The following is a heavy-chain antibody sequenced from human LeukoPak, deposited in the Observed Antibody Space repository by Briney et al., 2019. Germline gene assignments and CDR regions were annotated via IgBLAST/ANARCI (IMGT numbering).Heavy chain of an antibody. Sequence: GGSQRLSCAASGFTFSSYLMSWVRQAPGKGLEWVANIKQDGSEKYVDSVKGRFTISRDNAKNSLYLQMNSLRAEDTAVYYCVRKGFGDWSGSRVPFDYWGQGTLVTVSS. J-gene: IGHJ4*02. V-gene: IGHV3-7*01. CDR2: IKQDGSEK. CDR3: VRKGFGDWSGSRVPFDY. CDR1: GFTFSSYL. D-gene: IGHD3-3*01.